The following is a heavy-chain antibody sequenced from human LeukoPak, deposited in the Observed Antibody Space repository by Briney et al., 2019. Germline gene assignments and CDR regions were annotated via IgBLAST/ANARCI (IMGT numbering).Heavy chain of an antibody. CDR1: GFTLSNYG. J-gene: IGHJ4*02. Sequence: GGSLRLSCAASGFTLSNYGMTWVRQSPGKGLEWVATIKQDGSEKYYMDSVKGRFTISRDNSKNTLYLQMNSLRAEDTAVYYCAKSVPYYYDSSGYHLDYWGQGTLVTVSS. V-gene: IGHV3-7*01. CDR3: AKSVPYYYDSSGYHLDY. CDR2: IKQDGSEK. D-gene: IGHD3-22*01.